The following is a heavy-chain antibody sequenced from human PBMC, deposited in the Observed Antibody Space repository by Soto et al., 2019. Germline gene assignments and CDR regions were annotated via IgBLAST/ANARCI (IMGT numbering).Heavy chain of an antibody. V-gene: IGHV4-39*01. J-gene: IGHJ5*02. CDR1: GGSISTSRSY. CDR2: IFYSGST. Sequence: QLQLLESGPGLVKASETLSLTCNVSGGSISTSRSYWAWIRQPPGKGLEWLANIFYSGSTYYYPALASRAIVSADTSKNEFSLKLRSVTAADTAVYYCARQLTTGVTDLWFDPWGQGTLVTVSS. D-gene: IGHD1-1*01. CDR3: ARQLTTGVTDLWFDP.